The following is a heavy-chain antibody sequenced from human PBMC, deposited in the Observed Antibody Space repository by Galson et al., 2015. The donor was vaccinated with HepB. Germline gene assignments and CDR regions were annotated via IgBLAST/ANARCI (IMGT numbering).Heavy chain of an antibody. CDR2: INSDGSST. J-gene: IGHJ4*02. CDR1: GFTFSSYW. V-gene: IGHV3-74*01. Sequence: SLRLSCAASGFTFSSYWMHWVRHAPGKGLVWVSRINSDGSSTSYADSVKGRFTISRDNAKNTLYLQMNSLRAEDTAVYYCARDSGSYYFLFDYWGQGTLVTVSS. CDR3: ARDSGSYYFLFDY. D-gene: IGHD1-26*01.